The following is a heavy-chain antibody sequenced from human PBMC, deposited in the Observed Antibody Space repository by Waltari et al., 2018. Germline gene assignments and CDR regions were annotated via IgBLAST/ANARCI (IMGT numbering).Heavy chain of an antibody. D-gene: IGHD3-22*01. CDR2: IYWDDDK. J-gene: IGHJ4*02. CDR1: GFSLSTSGVG. Sequence: QITLKESGPTLVKPTQTLTLTYTFSGFSLSTSGVGVGWIRQPPGKALEWLALIYWDDDKRYSPSLKSRLTITKDTSKNQVVLTMTNMDPVDTATYYCAHRRKYYDSSGYYRYWGQGTLVTVSS. V-gene: IGHV2-5*02. CDR3: AHRRKYYDSSGYYRY.